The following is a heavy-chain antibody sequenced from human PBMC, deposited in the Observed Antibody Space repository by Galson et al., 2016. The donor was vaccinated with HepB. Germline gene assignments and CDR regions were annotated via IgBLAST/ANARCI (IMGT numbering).Heavy chain of an antibody. CDR2: MSVDGTNE. J-gene: IGHJ3*02. V-gene: IGHV3-30*18. CDR1: GFTFSNYG. CDR3: AKGIGFCSGGTCPNDAFVI. Sequence: SLRLSCAASGFTFSNYGMHWVRQAPGMGLEWVAVMSVDGTNEYYADSVKGRITISRDNFKNTLYLQINSLRAEETGVYYCAKGIGFCSGGTCPNDAFVIWGQGTMVTVSS. D-gene: IGHD2-15*01.